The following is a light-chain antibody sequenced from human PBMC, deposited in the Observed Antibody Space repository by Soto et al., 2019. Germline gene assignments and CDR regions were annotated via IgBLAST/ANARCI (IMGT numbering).Light chain of an antibody. J-gene: IGKJ5*01. V-gene: IGKV3-11*01. CDR2: DAS. CDR1: QSVSSY. Sequence: ENFLTQSPGTLSLFSGGRAPLPCRASQSVSSYLAWYQQKPGQAPRLLIYDASNRATGIPARFSGSGSGTDFTLTISSLEPEDFAVYYCQQRSNWPPITFGQGTRLEIK. CDR3: QQRSNWPPIT.